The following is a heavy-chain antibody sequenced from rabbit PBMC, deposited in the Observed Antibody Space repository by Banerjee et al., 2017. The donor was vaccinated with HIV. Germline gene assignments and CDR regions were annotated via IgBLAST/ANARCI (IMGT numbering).Heavy chain of an antibody. CDR2: IYAGSSGTT. J-gene: IGHJ4*01. CDR3: ARDVASSSGDSYASFNL. D-gene: IGHD6-1*01. CDR1: GFSFSSSYY. Sequence: QSLEESGGDLVKPGASLTLTCKASGFSFSSSYYMCWVRQAPGKGLEWIACIYAGSSGTTYYASWAKGRFTISKTSSTTVTLQMTSLTAADTATYFCARDVASSSGDSYASFNLWGPGTLVTVS. V-gene: IGHV1S40*01.